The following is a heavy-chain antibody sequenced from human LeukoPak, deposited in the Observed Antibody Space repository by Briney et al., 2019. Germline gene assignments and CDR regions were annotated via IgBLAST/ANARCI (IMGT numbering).Heavy chain of an antibody. D-gene: IGHD3-22*01. Sequence: GGSLRLSCAASGFTFSSYAMHWVRQAPGKGLEWVSVISHDGSNKYYADSVKGRFTISRDNSKNTLYLQMNSLRAEDTAVYYCARDGDTYYYDSSGYLYWGQGTLVTVSS. CDR2: ISHDGSNK. V-gene: IGHV3-30-3*01. CDR1: GFTFSSYA. J-gene: IGHJ4*02. CDR3: ARDGDTYYYDSSGYLY.